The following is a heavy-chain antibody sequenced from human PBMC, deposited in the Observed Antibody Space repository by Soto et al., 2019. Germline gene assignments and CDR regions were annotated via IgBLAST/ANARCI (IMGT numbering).Heavy chain of an antibody. J-gene: IGHJ4*02. CDR3: ARESEDLTSNFDY. CDR2: ISSTTNYI. CDR1: GFTFSSYA. Sequence: GGSLRLSCAASGFTFSSYAMNWVRQAPGKGLEWVSSISSTTNYIYYADSMKGRFTVSRDNAKNSVYLEMNSLSAEDTAVYYCARESEDLTSNFDYWGQGTLVTVSS. V-gene: IGHV3-21*01.